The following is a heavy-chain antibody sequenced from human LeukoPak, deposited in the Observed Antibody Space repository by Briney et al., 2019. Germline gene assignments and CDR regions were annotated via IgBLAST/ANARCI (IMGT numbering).Heavy chain of an antibody. CDR2: IYYSGNT. CDR1: GVSISSSNSY. V-gene: IGHV4-39*01. D-gene: IGHD1-26*01. Sequence: QPSETLSLTCTVSGVSISSSNSYWGWIRQPPGKGLEWIGSIYYSGNTYYNASLQSRVTISIDTSKNQFSLRLNSVTAADTAMYYCAKSGGYGLIDYWGQGTRVTVSS. J-gene: IGHJ4*02. CDR3: AKSGGYGLIDY.